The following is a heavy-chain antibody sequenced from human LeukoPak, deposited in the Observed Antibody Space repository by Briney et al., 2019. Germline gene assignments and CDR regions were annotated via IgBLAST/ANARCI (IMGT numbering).Heavy chain of an antibody. D-gene: IGHD6-13*01. CDR3: AREKYGSSWYADY. CDR2: ISSSSDT. Sequence: GGSLRLSCAASGFTFSDYYMSWIRQAPGKGLEWVSYISSSSDTNYADSVKGRFTISRDNAKNSMYLQMNSLRAEDTAVYYCAREKYGSSWYADYWGQGTLVTVSS. J-gene: IGHJ4*02. V-gene: IGHV3-11*06. CDR1: GFTFSDYY.